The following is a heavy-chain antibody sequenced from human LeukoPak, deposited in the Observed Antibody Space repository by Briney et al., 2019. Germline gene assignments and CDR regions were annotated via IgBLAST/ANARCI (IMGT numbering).Heavy chain of an antibody. D-gene: IGHD1-7*01. V-gene: IGHV4-34*01. J-gene: IGHJ4*02. Sequence: PSETLSLTCAVYGGSFSGYYWSWIRQPPGKGLEWIGEINHSGSTNYNPSLKSRVTISVDTSKNQFSLKLSSVTAADTAVYYCARVTGTIFDYWGQGTLVTVSS. CDR3: ARVTGTIFDY. CDR2: INHSGST. CDR1: GGSFSGYY.